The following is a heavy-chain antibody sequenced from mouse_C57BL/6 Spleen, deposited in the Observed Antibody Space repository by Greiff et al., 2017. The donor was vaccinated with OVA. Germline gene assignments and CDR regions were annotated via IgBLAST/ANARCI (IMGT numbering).Heavy chain of an antibody. V-gene: IGHV1-69*01. Sequence: VQLQQPGAELVMPGASVKLSCKASGYTFTSYWMHWVKQRPGQGLEWIGEIDPSDSYTNYNQKFKGKSTLTVDKSSSTAYMQLSSLTSEDSAVYYCARRGYYGSSYAMDYWGQGTSVTVSS. J-gene: IGHJ4*01. CDR2: IDPSDSYT. D-gene: IGHD1-1*01. CDR3: ARRGYYGSSYAMDY. CDR1: GYTFTSYW.